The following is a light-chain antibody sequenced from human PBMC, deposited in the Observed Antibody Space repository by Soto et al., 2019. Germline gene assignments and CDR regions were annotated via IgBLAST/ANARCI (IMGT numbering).Light chain of an antibody. Sequence: EIVLTQSPGTLSLSPGERATLSCRARQSVSSSYLAWYQQKPGQAPRLLIYGASSRATGIPDRFSGSGSGTDFTLTINRLEPEDLAVYYCQQYGSSPWTFGQGTKVEIK. V-gene: IGKV3-20*01. CDR3: QQYGSSPWT. CDR2: GAS. J-gene: IGKJ1*01. CDR1: QSVSSSY.